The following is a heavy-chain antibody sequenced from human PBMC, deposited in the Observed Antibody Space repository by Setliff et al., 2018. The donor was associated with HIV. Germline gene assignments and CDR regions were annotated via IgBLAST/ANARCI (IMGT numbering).Heavy chain of an antibody. D-gene: IGHD2-2*01. CDR1: GGSFIGSSFQ. V-gene: IGHV4-39*02. J-gene: IGHJ6*01. CDR3: ARGPSGRAPAPARAPHYYGLDL. CDR2: IAYSGTTMYF. Sequence: SETLSLTCNVSGGSFIGSSFQSTWIRQAPGKGLEWIGDIAYSGTTMYFNYNPSLESRVTMSLDSSRKQFSLRLISVTAADTAVYYCARGPSGRAPAPARAPHYYGLDLWGPGTTVTVSS.